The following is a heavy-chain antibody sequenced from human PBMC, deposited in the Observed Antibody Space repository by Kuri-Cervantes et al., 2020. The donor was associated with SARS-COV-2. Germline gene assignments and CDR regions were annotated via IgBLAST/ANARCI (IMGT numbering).Heavy chain of an antibody. CDR2: ISSSSSYT. CDR1: GFTFSDYY. Sequence: GGSLRLSCAASGFTFSDYYMSWIRQAPGKGLEWVSYISSSSSYTYYADSVKGRFTISRDNSKNTLYLQMNSLRAEDTAVYYCAKDLTFVVAAPAVIRATKALPITWGQGTLVTVSS. V-gene: IGHV3-11*05. J-gene: IGHJ5*02. D-gene: IGHD2-2*02. CDR3: AKDLTFVVAAPAVIRATKALPIT.